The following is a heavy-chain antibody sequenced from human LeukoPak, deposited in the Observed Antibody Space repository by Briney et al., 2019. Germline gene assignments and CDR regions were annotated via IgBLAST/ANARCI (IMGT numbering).Heavy chain of an antibody. CDR3: AKAYYGSGSYSLDAFDI. CDR2: ISGSGGST. CDR1: GFTFSSDA. V-gene: IGHV3-23*01. D-gene: IGHD3-10*01. J-gene: IGHJ3*02. Sequence: GGSLRLSCAASGFTFSSDAMSWVRQAPGKGLEWVSAISGSGGSTYYADSVKGRFTISRDNSKNTLYLQMNSLRAEDTAVYYCAKAYYGSGSYSLDAFDIWGQGTMVTVSS.